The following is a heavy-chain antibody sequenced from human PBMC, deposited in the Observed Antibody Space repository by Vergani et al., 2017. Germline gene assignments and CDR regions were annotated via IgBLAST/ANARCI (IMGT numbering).Heavy chain of an antibody. D-gene: IGHD3-10*01. Sequence: EVQLLESGGGLVQPGGSLRLSCAASGFTVSSNYMSWVRQAPGKGLEWVSVIYSGGSTYYADSVKGRFTISRDNSKNTLYLQMNSLRAEDTAVYYCARDSITMVRGVYGMDVWGQGTTVTVSS. V-gene: IGHV3-66*02. CDR2: IYSGGST. J-gene: IGHJ6*02. CDR1: GFTVSSNY. CDR3: ARDSITMVRGVYGMDV.